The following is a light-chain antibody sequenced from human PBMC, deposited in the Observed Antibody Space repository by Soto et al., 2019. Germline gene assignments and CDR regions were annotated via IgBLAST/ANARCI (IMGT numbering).Light chain of an antibody. CDR3: QQRQT. Sequence: EIVLTQSPATLSLSPGERATLSCRASQSVSSYLAWYQQKPGQAPRLLIYDASNWSTGIPARFSGSGSGTDFTLTISSLEPEDFAVYYCQQRQTFGQGTKLEIK. CDR2: DAS. V-gene: IGKV3-11*01. CDR1: QSVSSY. J-gene: IGKJ2*01.